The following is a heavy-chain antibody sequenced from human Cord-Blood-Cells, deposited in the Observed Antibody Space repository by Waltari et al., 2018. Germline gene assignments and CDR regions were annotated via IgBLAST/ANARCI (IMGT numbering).Heavy chain of an antibody. CDR3: ARMPMVQGVPGYWFDP. CDR1: GFSLSNARMG. D-gene: IGHD3-10*01. V-gene: IGHV2-26*01. Sequence: QVTLKESGPVLVKPTETLTLTCTVSGFSLSNARMGVSWIRQPPGKAPEWLAHIFSNDEKSYSTSLKSRLTISKDTSKSQVVLTMTNMDPVDTATYYCARMPMVQGVPGYWFDPWGQGTLVTVSS. CDR2: IFSNDEK. J-gene: IGHJ5*02.